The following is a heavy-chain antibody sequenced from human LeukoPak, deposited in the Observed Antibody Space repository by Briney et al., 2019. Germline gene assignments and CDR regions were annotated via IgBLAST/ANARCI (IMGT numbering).Heavy chain of an antibody. CDR1: GYTFTGYY. V-gene: IGHV1-2*02. J-gene: IGHJ4*02. Sequence: ASVKVSCEASGYTFTGYYIHWVRQAPGQGLEWMGWINPNSGGTNYAQKFQGRVTMTRDTSISTAYMELSRLRSDYTAVYYCARDWVFDYWGQGTLVTVSS. CDR3: ARDWVFDY. D-gene: IGHD3-16*01. CDR2: INPNSGGT.